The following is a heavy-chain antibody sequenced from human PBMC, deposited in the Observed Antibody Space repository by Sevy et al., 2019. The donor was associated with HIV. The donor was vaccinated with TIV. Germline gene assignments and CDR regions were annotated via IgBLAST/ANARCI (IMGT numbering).Heavy chain of an antibody. CDR1: GFTFSSYG. D-gene: IGHD3-3*01. CDR2: ISYDGSNK. Sequence: GGSLRLSCAASGFTFSSYGLQRVRQAPGKGLEGVAGISYDGSNKYYADSVKGRFTISRDNSKNTLYLQMNSLRAEETAVYYCAKDFLLRFLEWLNKDEYYYGMDVWGQGTTVTVSS. CDR3: AKDFLLRFLEWLNKDEYYYGMDV. J-gene: IGHJ6*02. V-gene: IGHV3-30*18.